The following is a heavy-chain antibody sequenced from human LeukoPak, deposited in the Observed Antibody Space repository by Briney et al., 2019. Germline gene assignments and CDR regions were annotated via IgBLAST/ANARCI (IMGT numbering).Heavy chain of an antibody. J-gene: IGHJ5*02. CDR1: GGSISSGDYY. Sequence: SETLSLTCTVSGGSISSGDYYWSWIRQHPGKGLEWIGYIYYSGSTYYNPSLKSRVTISVDTSKNQFSLKLNSVTAADTAVYYCARTWITMVREVIIERRVDWLDPWGQGTLVTVSS. CDR3: ARTWITMVREVIIERRVDWLDP. D-gene: IGHD3-10*01. V-gene: IGHV4-31*03. CDR2: IYYSGST.